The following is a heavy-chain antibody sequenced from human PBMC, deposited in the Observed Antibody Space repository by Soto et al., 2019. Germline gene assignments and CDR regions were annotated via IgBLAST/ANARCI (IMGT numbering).Heavy chain of an antibody. CDR1: GFTFSSDG. J-gene: IGHJ4*02. V-gene: IGHV3-30*18. D-gene: IGHD3-10*01. CDR2: ISYDGSNK. Sequence: QVQLVESGGGVVQPGRSLRLSCAASGFTFSSDGMHRVRQAPGKWLEWVAVISYDGSNKYYADSVKGRFTISRDNSKNTLCLQMNSLRAEDTAVYYCAKCSSGYGSGSVDYWGQGTLVTVSS. CDR3: AKCSSGYGSGSVDY.